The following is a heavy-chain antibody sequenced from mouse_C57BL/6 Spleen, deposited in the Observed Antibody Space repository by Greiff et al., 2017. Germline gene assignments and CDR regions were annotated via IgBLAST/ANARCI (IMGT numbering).Heavy chain of an antibody. CDR1: GYTFTSYW. CDR3: ARRGYYGSRYFDV. V-gene: IGHV1-55*01. CDR2: IYPGSGSN. D-gene: IGHD1-1*01. J-gene: IGHJ1*03. Sequence: QVQLQQPGAELVKPGASVKMSCKASGYTFTSYWITWVKQRPGQGLEWIGDIYPGSGSNDYNEKFKSKATLTVDTSSSTAYMQLSSLTSEDSAVYYCARRGYYGSRYFDVWGTGTTVTVSS.